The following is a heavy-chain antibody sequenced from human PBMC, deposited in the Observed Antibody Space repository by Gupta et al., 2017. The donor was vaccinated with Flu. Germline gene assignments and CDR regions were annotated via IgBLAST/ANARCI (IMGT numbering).Heavy chain of an antibody. V-gene: IGHV4-39*01. CDR2: VDYSGST. Sequence: QLQLQESGPGLVKPSETLSLTCIVSGGSISSSSYYWAWVRQTPEKGLEWIGSVDYSGSTYYIPSLKSRVAISLDTSKNQYSLRYSLNLNFVTAADTAVYYCARHGGNGIGDLDSWGQGTLVTVSS. CDR1: GGSISSSSYY. CDR3: ARHGGNGIGDLDS. J-gene: IGHJ4*02. D-gene: IGHD3-10*01.